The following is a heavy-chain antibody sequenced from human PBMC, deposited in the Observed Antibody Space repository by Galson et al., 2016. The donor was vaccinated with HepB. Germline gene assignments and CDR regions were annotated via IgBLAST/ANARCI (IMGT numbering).Heavy chain of an antibody. J-gene: IGHJ6*03. V-gene: IGHV4-39*01. D-gene: IGHD6-19*01. CDR1: GDSISSLEYY. CDR3: ATGISVAGKYYYYYMDV. CDR2: IYYSGST. Sequence: SETLSLTCIVSGDSISSLEYYWGWIRQPPGRGLEWIGSIYYSGSTSYNPSLESRVTISVDTSKNQFSLRLSSVTAADKAVYYWATGISVAGKYYYYYMDVWCKGTPVTVSS.